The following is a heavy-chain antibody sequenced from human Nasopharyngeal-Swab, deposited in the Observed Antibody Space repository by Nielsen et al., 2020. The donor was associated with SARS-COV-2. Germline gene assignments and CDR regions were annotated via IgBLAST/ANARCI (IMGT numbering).Heavy chain of an antibody. J-gene: IGHJ3*02. CDR3: AKIHDSSGYYSDAFDI. CDR2: ISWNSGSI. V-gene: IGHV3-9*01. D-gene: IGHD3-22*01. CDR1: GFTFDDYA. Sequence: SLRLSCAASGFTFDDYAMHWVRQAPGKGLEWVSGISWNSGSIGYADSVKGRFTISRDNAKNSLYLQMNSLRAEDTALYYCAKIHDSSGYYSDAFDIWGQGTMVTVSS.